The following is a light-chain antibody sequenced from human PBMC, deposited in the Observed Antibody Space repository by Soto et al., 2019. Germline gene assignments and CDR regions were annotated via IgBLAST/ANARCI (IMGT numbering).Light chain of an antibody. CDR1: QSISSY. CDR2: DAS. V-gene: IGKV1-39*02. CDR3: QCYSSYPWT. J-gene: IGKJ1*01. Sequence: DIQMTQSPSSLSASVGDRVTITCRASQSISSYLNWYQQKPGKAPRLLIYDASTLQSGVPSRFSGSGSGTEFSLTISSLQPDDFGTYYCQCYSSYPWTFGQGTKVDIK.